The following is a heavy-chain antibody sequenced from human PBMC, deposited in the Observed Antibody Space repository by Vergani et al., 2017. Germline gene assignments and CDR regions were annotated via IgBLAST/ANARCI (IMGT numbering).Heavy chain of an antibody. Sequence: QVQLVESGGGVVQPGRSLRLSCAASGFTFSNYAIHWVRQAPGKGLEWVAVISYDGSNEYYADSVKGRFTISRDNSKNTLYLQMNSLRAEDTAVYSCARGSSEGFLWFGELLSPDYWGQGTLVTVSS. V-gene: IGHV3-30-3*01. J-gene: IGHJ4*02. CDR3: ARGSSEGFLWFGELLSPDY. CDR2: ISYDGSNE. D-gene: IGHD3-10*01. CDR1: GFTFSNYA.